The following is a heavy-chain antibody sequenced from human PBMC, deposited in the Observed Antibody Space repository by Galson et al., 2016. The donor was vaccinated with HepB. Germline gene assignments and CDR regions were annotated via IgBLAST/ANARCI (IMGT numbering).Heavy chain of an antibody. V-gene: IGHV3-13*01. D-gene: IGHD2-21*01. CDR1: GGSLGRYA. Sequence: CLRLSCAASGGSLGRYARHWVRHETGEGLERVAGIGTASDTYYPGSVEGRFTISREDAKNSFYLQMNSLRAGDTAIYCCARAPRYYQYYGMDVWGQGTTVTVSS. J-gene: IGHJ6*02. CDR3: ARAPRYYQYYGMDV. CDR2: IGTASDT.